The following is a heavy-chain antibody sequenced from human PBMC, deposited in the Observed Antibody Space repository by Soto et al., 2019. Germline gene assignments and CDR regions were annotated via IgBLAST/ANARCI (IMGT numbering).Heavy chain of an antibody. J-gene: IGHJ4*02. V-gene: IGHV4-34*01. Sequence: QVQLQQWGAGLLKPSETLSLTCAVYGGSFSGYYWSWIRQPPGKGLEWIGEINHSGSTNYNPSLKSRVTISVDTSKTQFSLKLSSVTAADTAVYYCARGRVAAADFDYWGQGTLVTVSS. CDR2: INHSGST. CDR1: GGSFSGYY. D-gene: IGHD6-13*01. CDR3: ARGRVAAADFDY.